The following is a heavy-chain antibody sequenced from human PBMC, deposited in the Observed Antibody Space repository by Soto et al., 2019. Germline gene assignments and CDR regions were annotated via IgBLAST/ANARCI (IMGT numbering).Heavy chain of an antibody. CDR3: ARDSWRTNGVWGFDY. CDR1: GGPFSSYA. Sequence: QVQLVQSGAEVKKPGSSVKVSCKASGGPFSSYAISWVGQAPGQGLEWRGGIIPIFGTANYAQKFQGRFTITADESTSTAYMELSSLRSEDTAVYYCARDSWRTNGVWGFDYWGQGTLVTVSS. CDR2: IIPIFGTA. D-gene: IGHD2-8*01. V-gene: IGHV1-69*01. J-gene: IGHJ4*02.